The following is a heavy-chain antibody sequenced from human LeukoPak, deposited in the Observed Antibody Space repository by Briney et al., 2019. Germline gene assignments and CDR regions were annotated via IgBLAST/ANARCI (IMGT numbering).Heavy chain of an antibody. CDR3: ARERLVDLATVFDY. D-gene: IGHD5-24*01. CDR1: GASISGFC. V-gene: IGHV4-59*01. CDR2: IYYRGST. J-gene: IGHJ4*02. Sequence: PSETLSLTCAVSGASISGFCWTWIRQPPGKGLEWIGYIYYRGSTNFNPSLKSRVTISVDTSKNQFSLELTSVTAADTAVYYCARERLVDLATVFDYWGQGALVTVSS.